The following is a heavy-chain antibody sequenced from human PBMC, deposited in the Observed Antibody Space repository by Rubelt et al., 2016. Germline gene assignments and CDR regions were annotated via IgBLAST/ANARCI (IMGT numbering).Heavy chain of an antibody. CDR3: ARKDMWDAFDI. V-gene: IGHV1-3*01. CDR2: INVGNGDT. J-gene: IGHJ3*02. CDR1: GYSFTSYV. Sequence: QVHLVQSGAEVRKPGASVKVSCKASGYSFTSYVMHWVRQAPGQRLEWMGWINVGNGDTKYSQKFQGRVTITRETSASTCYMELSSLRSEDTAVYYCARKDMWDAFDIWGQGTMVTVSS. D-gene: IGHD2-15*01.